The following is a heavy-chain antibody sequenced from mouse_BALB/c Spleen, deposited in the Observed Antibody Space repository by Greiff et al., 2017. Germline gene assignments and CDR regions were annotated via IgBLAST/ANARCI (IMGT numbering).Heavy chain of an antibody. Sequence: EVQLQESGPSLVKPSQTLSLTCSVTGDSITSGYWNWIRKFPGNKLEYMGYISYSGSTYYNPSLKSRISITRDTSKNQYYLQLNSVTTEDTATYYCARGYYGSSWGYYFDYWGQGTTLTVSS. CDR3: ARGYYGSSWGYYFDY. V-gene: IGHV3-8*02. CDR1: GDSITSGY. D-gene: IGHD1-1*01. J-gene: IGHJ2*01. CDR2: ISYSGST.